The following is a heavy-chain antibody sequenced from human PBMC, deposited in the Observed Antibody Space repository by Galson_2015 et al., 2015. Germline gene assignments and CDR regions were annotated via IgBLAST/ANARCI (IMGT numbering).Heavy chain of an antibody. D-gene: IGHD6-13*01. CDR3: ARDRRRLPGITAAGTSDY. CDR1: GYTFTSYY. Sequence: SVKVSCKAFGYTFTSYYIHWVRQAPGQGLEWMGIIYPSGGSTTYAQKFQVRVTMTRDTSTSTVYMELRSLRFEDTAVYYCARDRRRLPGITAAGTSDYWGQGTLVTVSS. J-gene: IGHJ4*02. CDR2: IYPSGGST. V-gene: IGHV1-46*01.